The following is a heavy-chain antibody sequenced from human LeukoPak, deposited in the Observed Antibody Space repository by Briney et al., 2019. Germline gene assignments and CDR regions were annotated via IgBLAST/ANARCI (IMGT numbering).Heavy chain of an antibody. J-gene: IGHJ3*02. CDR2: IYYSGST. CDR1: GGSMRSYY. Sequence: KPSETLSLTCTVSGGSMRSYYWSWIRQPPGKGLEWIGYIYYSGSTSYNPSLKSRVTTSVDTSKNQLSLKLRSVTAADTAVYHCARQVGVGANSDAFDIWGQGTMVIVSS. D-gene: IGHD1-26*01. V-gene: IGHV4-59*01. CDR3: ARQVGVGANSDAFDI.